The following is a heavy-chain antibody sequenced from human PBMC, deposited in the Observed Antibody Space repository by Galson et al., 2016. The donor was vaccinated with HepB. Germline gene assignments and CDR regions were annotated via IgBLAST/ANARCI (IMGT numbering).Heavy chain of an antibody. CDR3: ARGTYYDSATRFDS. CDR1: GGTFNGYY. Sequence: ETLSLTCAVFGGTFNGYYWTWIRQSPGKGLEWIGEINHSGNTNYNPSLKSRVNLSVDMSKKQFTLQLTSVTAADRAIYYCARGTYYDSATRFDSWGQGTPVPVAS. V-gene: IGHV4-34*01. J-gene: IGHJ4*02. D-gene: IGHD3-3*01. CDR2: INHSGNT.